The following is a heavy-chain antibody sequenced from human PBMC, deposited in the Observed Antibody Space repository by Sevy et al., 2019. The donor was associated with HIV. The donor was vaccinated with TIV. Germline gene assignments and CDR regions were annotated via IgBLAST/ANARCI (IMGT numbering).Heavy chain of an antibody. J-gene: IGHJ4*02. CDR1: RFIFNDYG. Sequence: GGSLRLSCAASRFIFNDYGMHWVRQAPGKGLECVAFIQYDGNDKYYADSMRGRFTISRDNSKNMLFLQMNSLRSEDTAMYYCAKNTAAAGAGGFDYWGQGTLVTVSS. CDR3: AKNTAAAGAGGFDY. D-gene: IGHD6-13*01. V-gene: IGHV3-30*02. CDR2: IQYDGNDK.